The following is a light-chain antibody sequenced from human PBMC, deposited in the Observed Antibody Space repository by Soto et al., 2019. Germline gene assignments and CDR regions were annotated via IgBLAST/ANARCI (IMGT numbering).Light chain of an antibody. Sequence: QSALTQPASVSGSPGQSITISCTGTSSDIGGSNFVSWFQQHPGEVPKLMIYEVSKRPSGIPWRFSGSRSGNTASLTISGRHPEDEADYYCSSSTTSLSLVLFGGGTKVTVL. CDR1: SSDIGGSNF. J-gene: IGLJ1*01. CDR3: SSSTTSLSLVL. CDR2: EVS. V-gene: IGLV2-14*03.